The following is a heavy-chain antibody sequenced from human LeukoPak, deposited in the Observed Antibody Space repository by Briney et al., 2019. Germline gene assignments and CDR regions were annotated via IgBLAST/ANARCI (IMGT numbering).Heavy chain of an antibody. V-gene: IGHV4-39*01. CDR2: ISYGGST. CDR3: ARHFDN. CDR1: GVSIITTSYD. J-gene: IGHJ4*02. Sequence: SETLSLTCTVSGVSIITTSYDWGWIRQPPGKGLEWIGSISYGGSTDYNPSLKSRVTLSLDASKNQFSLRVSPVTAADTAVYYCARHFDNWGQGTLVTVSS.